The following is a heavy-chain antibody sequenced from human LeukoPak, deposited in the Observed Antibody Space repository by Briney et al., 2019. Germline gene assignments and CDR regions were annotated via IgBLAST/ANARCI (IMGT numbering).Heavy chain of an antibody. V-gene: IGHV1-69*13. J-gene: IGHJ6*03. CDR3: ASRYCSGGSCFSRDYYYYYMDV. CDR2: IIPIFGTG. Sequence: ASVKVSCKTSGGTFRNYGFTWVRQAPGQGLEWMGGIIPIFGTGKYAQKFQGRVTVIADEFKSTAYMEMSSLRSEDTAVYYCASRYCSGGSCFSRDYYYYYMDVWGKGTTATVSS. D-gene: IGHD2-15*01. CDR1: GGTFRNYG.